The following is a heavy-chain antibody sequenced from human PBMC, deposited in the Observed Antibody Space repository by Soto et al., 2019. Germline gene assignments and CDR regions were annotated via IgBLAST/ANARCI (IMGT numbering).Heavy chain of an antibody. D-gene: IGHD6-19*01. V-gene: IGHV4-4*07. CDR1: GGSISSYY. CDR2: IYTSGST. J-gene: IGHJ5*02. CDR3: ARDFGLAVAGTGWFDP. Sequence: QVQLQESGPGLVKPSETLSLTCTVSGGSISSYYWSWIRQPAGKGLEWIGRIYTSGSTNYNPSLESRVTMSVDTSKNQFSLKLSSVTAADTAVYYCARDFGLAVAGTGWFDPWGQGTLVTVSS.